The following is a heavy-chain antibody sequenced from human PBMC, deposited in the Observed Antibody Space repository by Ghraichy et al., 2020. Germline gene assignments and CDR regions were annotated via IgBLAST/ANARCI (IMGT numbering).Heavy chain of an antibody. CDR3: ARDLFYFESSGYYASDY. CDR2: INQDGSAK. CDR1: GFTFSNSW. V-gene: IGHV3-7*01. D-gene: IGHD3-22*01. J-gene: IGHJ4*02. Sequence: RLSCEASGFTFSNSWMTWVRQAPGKGLEWVGNINQDGSAKYYMDSVRGRFTISRDNVKNSLYLQMNSLRAEDTAVYFCARDLFYFESSGYYASDYWGQGTLVPLSS.